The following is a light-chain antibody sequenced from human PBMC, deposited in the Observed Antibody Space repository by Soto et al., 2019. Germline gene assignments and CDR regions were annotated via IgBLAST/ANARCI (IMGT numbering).Light chain of an antibody. J-gene: IGLJ2*01. CDR1: SSDVGSYNF. V-gene: IGLV2-23*01. Sequence: QSVLTQPASVSGSPGQSITISCTGTSSDVGSYNFVSWFQQHPGKVPKLIIYEGTERPSGVSNRFSASKSGNTASLTISGLQPEDEADYYCCSYAGPSTIFGGGTKLTV. CDR2: EGT. CDR3: CSYAGPSTI.